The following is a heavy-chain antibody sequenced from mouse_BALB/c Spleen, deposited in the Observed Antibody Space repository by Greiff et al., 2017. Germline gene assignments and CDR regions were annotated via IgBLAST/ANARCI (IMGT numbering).Heavy chain of an antibody. V-gene: IGHV5-17*02. Sequence: EVKLVESGGGLVQPGGSRKLSCAASGFTFSSFGMHWVRQAPEKGLEWVAYISSGSSTIYYADTVKGRFTISRDNPKNTLFLQMTSLRSEDTAMYYCARRGVYGNYYYYAMDYWGQGTSVTVSS. D-gene: IGHD2-1*01. CDR1: GFTFSSFG. J-gene: IGHJ4*01. CDR2: ISSGSSTI. CDR3: ARRGVYGNYYYYAMDY.